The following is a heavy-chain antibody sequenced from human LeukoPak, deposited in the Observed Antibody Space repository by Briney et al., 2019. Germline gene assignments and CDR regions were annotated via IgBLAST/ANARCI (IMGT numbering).Heavy chain of an antibody. V-gene: IGHV1-18*01. J-gene: IGHJ4*02. CDR1: GYTFTNFD. Sequence: GASVKVSCKASGYTFTNFDITWVRQAPGQGLEWMGWISAYSGNTNYVQKFQGRVTMATDTSTSTAYMELSRLRSDDTAVYYCARVTAVVARGVRHNRYYFDYWGQGTLVTVSS. D-gene: IGHD3-10*01. CDR3: ARVTAVVARGVRHNRYYFDY. CDR2: ISAYSGNT.